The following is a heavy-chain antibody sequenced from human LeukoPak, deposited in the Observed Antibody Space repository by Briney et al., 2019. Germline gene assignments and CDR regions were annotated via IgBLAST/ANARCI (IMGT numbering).Heavy chain of an antibody. CDR1: GGSISSYY. Sequence: PSETLSLTCTVSGGSISSYYWSWIRQPPGKGLEWIGYIYYSGSTYYNPSLKSRVTISVDTSKNQFSLKLSSVTAADTAVYYCARGPHYYDSSGYYFDYWGQGTLVTVSS. V-gene: IGHV4-59*06. J-gene: IGHJ4*02. CDR2: IYYSGST. CDR3: ARGPHYYDSSGYYFDY. D-gene: IGHD3-22*01.